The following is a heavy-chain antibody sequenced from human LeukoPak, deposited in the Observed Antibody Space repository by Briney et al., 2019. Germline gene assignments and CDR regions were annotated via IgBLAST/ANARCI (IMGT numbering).Heavy chain of an antibody. V-gene: IGHV3-30-3*01. Sequence: GRSLRLSCAASGFTFSSSAMHWVRQAPDKGLEWVAVISYDGSNKYYAYSVKGRFTISRDNSKNTLYLQMNSLRADDTAVYYCARDRDSSGLYEGFDYWGQGTLVTVS. J-gene: IGHJ4*02. CDR1: GFTFSSSA. D-gene: IGHD6-19*01. CDR2: ISYDGSNK. CDR3: ARDRDSSGLYEGFDY.